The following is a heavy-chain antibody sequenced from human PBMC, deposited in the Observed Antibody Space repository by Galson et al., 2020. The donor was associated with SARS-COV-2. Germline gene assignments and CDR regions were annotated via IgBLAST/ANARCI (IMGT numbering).Heavy chain of an antibody. D-gene: IGHD2-21*02. CDR3: ANGVARDHSDSDGDPFCDY. CDR2: ISDNGAGT. CDR1: GFIFSSYG. V-gene: IGHV3-23*01. Sequence: GESLKISCAATGFIFSSYGMSWVRQAPGKGLEWVSAISDNGAGTNYAVSVKGRFTISRDNSNNMLYLQMNSLRAEDTAVYYCANGVARDHSDSDGDPFCDYWGQGTLVTVS. J-gene: IGHJ4*02.